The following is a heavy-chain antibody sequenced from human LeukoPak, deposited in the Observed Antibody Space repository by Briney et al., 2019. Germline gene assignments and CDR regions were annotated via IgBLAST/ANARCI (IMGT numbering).Heavy chain of an antibody. Sequence: ASVKISCKASVYIFTSYYMHWARQAPGQGLEWMGVINPSAGSTTYAQKFQGRVTMTRDTSTSIVYIELSSLRSEDTAVYYCAGKEMASITVRLEHSFYIWGQGTKVTVSS. CDR2: INPSAGST. J-gene: IGHJ3*02. CDR1: VYIFTSYY. CDR3: AGKEMASITVRLEHSFYI. D-gene: IGHD5-24*01. V-gene: IGHV1-46*01.